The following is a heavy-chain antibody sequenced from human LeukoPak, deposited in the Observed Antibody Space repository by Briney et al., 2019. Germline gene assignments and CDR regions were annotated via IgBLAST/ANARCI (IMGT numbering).Heavy chain of an antibody. CDR2: IYHSGST. CDR1: GGSISSYY. CDR3: ASSNYDILTGQHAFDI. Sequence: PSETLSLTCTVSGGSISSYYWSWIRQPPGKGLEWIGYIYHSGSTYYNPSLKSRVTISVDRSKNQFSLKLSSVTAADTAVYYCASSNYDILTGQHAFDIWGQGTMVTVSS. V-gene: IGHV4-59*12. D-gene: IGHD3-9*01. J-gene: IGHJ3*02.